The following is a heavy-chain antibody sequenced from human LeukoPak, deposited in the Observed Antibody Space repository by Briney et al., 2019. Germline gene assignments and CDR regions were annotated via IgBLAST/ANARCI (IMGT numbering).Heavy chain of an antibody. CDR3: ARFYDSGYFAL. J-gene: IGHJ2*01. D-gene: IGHD3-22*01. Sequence: PSETLSLTCTVSGGSISNCYWSWIRQPPGQGLQWIVYIHYSGGTNYNPSLKSRVTISIDTSKNQFSLKLSSVTAADKAVYYCARFYDSGYFALWGRGTLVTVSS. CDR2: IHYSGGT. V-gene: IGHV4-59*08. CDR1: GGSISNCY.